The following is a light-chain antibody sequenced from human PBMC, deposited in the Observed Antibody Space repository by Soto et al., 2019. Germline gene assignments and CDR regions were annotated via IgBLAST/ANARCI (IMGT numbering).Light chain of an antibody. J-gene: IGLJ1*01. CDR3: SSYTSSSTVGV. CDR1: SGDIGSYTY. CDR2: EVS. Sequence: QSALTQPASVSGSPGQSITISCTGTSGDIGSYTYVSWYQQYPGKAPKVIISEVSKRPSGVSHRFSGSKSGNTASLTISGLQAEDEADYYCSSYTSSSTVGVFGTGTKLTVL. V-gene: IGLV2-14*01.